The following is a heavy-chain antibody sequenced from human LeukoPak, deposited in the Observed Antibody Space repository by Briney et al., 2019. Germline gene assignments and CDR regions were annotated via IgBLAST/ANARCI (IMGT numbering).Heavy chain of an antibody. D-gene: IGHD3-3*01. V-gene: IGHV3-48*01. CDR3: ARDRGYDFWSGYSPRRPDAFDI. J-gene: IGHJ3*02. Sequence: GGSLRLSCAASGFTFSSYAMHWVRQAPGKGLEWVSYISSSSSTIYYADSVKGRFTISRDNAKNSLYLQMNSLRAEDTAVYYCARDRGYDFWSGYSPRRPDAFDIWGQGTMVTVSS. CDR2: ISSSSSTI. CDR1: GFTFSSYA.